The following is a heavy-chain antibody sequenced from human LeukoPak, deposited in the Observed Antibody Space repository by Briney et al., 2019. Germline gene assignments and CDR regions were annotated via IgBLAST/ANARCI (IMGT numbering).Heavy chain of an antibody. J-gene: IGHJ5*02. CDR3: AKDSLNRTPLAWFDP. CDR1: GFTFADYA. D-gene: IGHD2-15*01. V-gene: IGHV3-23*01. CDR2: ISASGGNT. Sequence: GGALRLSCAASGFTFADYAMAWVRQAPGKGLEWVSTISASGGNTYYADSGKGRFTISRANSENTLYLQMNSLRAEDTAVYYCAKDSLNRTPLAWFDPWGQGTLVTVSS.